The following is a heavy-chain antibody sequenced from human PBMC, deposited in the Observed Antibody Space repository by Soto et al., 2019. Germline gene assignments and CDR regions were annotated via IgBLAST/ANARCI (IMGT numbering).Heavy chain of an antibody. J-gene: IGHJ4*02. D-gene: IGHD3-16*02. V-gene: IGHV3-48*03. Sequence: LRRSCSASGFTFSTSEMNWVRQAPGKGLEWISYISSIGTTIYYADSVRGRFTISRDNAKSSLYLQMSSLRAEDTAVYYCAKGNSPVTVYWGQGSLVTVSS. CDR1: GFTFSTSE. CDR2: ISSIGTTI. CDR3: AKGNSPVTVY.